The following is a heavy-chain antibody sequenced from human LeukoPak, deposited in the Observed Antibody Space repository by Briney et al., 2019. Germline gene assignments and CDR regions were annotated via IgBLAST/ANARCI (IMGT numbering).Heavy chain of an antibody. Sequence: GGPLRLSCAASGLTLRSYAMSWVGKAPGKGLDWVSAISGSAGSTYYADSVKGRFTISRDNSKNTLYLQMNSLRAEDTAVYYCAKGPNYGSGSYYSRYWGQGTLVTVSS. CDR1: GLTLRSYA. V-gene: IGHV3-23*01. D-gene: IGHD3-10*01. CDR2: ISGSAGST. CDR3: AKGPNYGSGSYYSRY. J-gene: IGHJ4*02.